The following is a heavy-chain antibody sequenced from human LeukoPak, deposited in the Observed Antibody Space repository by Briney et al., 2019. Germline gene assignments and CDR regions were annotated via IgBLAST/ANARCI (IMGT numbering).Heavy chain of an antibody. D-gene: IGHD4-17*01. CDR2: INPNSGGT. J-gene: IGHJ2*01. CDR1: GYTFTGYY. Sequence: ASVKVSCKASGYTFTGYYMHWVRQAPGQGLGWMGWINPNSGGTNYAQKFQGRVTMTRDTSISTAYMELSRLRSDDTAVYYCARDDYGDLWYFDLWGRGTLVTVSS. CDR3: ARDDYGDLWYFDL. V-gene: IGHV1-2*02.